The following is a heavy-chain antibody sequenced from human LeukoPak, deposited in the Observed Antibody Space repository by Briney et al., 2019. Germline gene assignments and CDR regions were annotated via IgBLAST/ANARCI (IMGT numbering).Heavy chain of an antibody. V-gene: IGHV1-2*02. CDR1: GYTFTGYY. Sequence: ASVKVSCKASGYTFTGYYMHWVRQAPGQGLEWMGWINPNSGGTNYAQKFQGRVTMTRDTSISTAYMELSRLRSDDTAVYYCARDPNPDVVAFDIWAQGTTVTVSS. CDR3: ARDPNPDVVAFDI. CDR2: INPNSGGT. J-gene: IGHJ3*02.